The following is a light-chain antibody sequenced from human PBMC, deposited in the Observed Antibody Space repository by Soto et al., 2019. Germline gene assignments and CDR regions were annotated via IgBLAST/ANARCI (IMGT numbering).Light chain of an antibody. CDR2: EVD. J-gene: IGLJ1*01. CDR3: SSYGGSNIPLYV. V-gene: IGLV2-8*01. Sequence: QSVLTQPPSASGSPGQSLTISCAGTGSDVGAYKYVSWYQQHPGKAPKLIIYEVDKRPSGVPDRFSGSKSGNTASLTVSGLQAEDEADHYCSSYGGSNIPLYVFGTGTKVTVL. CDR1: GSDVGAYKY.